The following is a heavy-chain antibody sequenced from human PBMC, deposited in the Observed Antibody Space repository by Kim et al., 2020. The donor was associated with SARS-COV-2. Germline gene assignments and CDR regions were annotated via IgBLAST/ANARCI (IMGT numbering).Heavy chain of an antibody. CDR3: AGRMQLVFYYYYYGMDV. CDR2: INHSGST. D-gene: IGHD6-6*01. J-gene: IGHJ6*02. V-gene: IGHV4-34*01. CDR1: GGSFSGYY. Sequence: SETLSLTCAVYGGSFSGYYWSWIRQPPGKGLEWIGEINHSGSTNYNPSLKSRVTISVDTSKNQFSLKLSSVTAADTAVYYCAGRMQLVFYYYYYGMDVWGQGTTVTVSS.